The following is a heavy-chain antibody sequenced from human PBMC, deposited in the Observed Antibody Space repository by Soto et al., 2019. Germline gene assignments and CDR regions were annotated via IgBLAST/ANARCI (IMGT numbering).Heavy chain of an antibody. V-gene: IGHV1-2*02. D-gene: IGHD3-10*01. Sequence: QVQLVQSGAEVKKPGASVKVSCKASGYIFTDNYLHWVRQAPGQGLEWMGWINPNIGGTNYAQKFEGRVTLTRDTSLCTVSMGLSSLKSDDTAVNFCTRGGGGYFDSWGRGTLVTVSS. CDR1: GYIFTDNY. CDR2: INPNIGGT. CDR3: TRGGGGYFDS. J-gene: IGHJ4*02.